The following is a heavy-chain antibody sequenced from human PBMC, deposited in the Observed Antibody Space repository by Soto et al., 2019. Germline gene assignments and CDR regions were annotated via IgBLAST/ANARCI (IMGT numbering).Heavy chain of an antibody. J-gene: IGHJ4*02. Sequence: QVQLVQSGPELKKPGASVRVSCTASGYAFLNYGIVWVRQAPGQGLECMGWISTNTGNTNYEQNLQGRVTMTTDTPTSTAYMELRSLTSDDTAVYYCARELAGLLDNWGQGTLVTVSS. CDR2: ISTNTGNT. CDR3: ARELAGLLDN. CDR1: GYAFLNYG. V-gene: IGHV1-18*01.